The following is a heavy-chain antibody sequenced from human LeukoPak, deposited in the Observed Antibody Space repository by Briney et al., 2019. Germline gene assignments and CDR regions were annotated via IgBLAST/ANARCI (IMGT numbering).Heavy chain of an antibody. CDR2: IKQDGSEK. CDR1: RFTLSNYW. CDR3: VRWSTSFDL. J-gene: IGHJ4*02. V-gene: IGHV3-7*01. Sequence: PGGSLRLSCVVSRFTLSNYWMSWVRQAPGKGLAWVANIKQDGSEKNYVDSVTGRFTISRDNAKNSLFLQMDSLRVEDTAVYYCVRWSTSFDLWGQGTLVTVSS.